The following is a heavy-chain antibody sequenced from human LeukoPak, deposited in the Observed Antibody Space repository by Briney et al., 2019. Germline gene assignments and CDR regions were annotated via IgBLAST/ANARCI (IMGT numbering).Heavy chain of an antibody. V-gene: IGHV1-8*01. D-gene: IGHD2-2*02. CDR3: ARRGDCSGTSCYTVLGNYYYYYGMDV. CDR2: MNPNSGNT. CDR1: GYTFTSYD. J-gene: IGHJ6*02. Sequence: ASVKVSCKASGYTFTSYDINWVRQATGQGLEWMGWMNPNSGNTGYAQKFQGRVTMTRNTSISTAYMELSSLRSEDTAVYYCARRGDCSGTSCYTVLGNYYYYYGMDVWGQGTTVTVSS.